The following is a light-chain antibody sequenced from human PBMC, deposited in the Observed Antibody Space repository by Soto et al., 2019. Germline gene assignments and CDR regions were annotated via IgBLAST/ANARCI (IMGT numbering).Light chain of an antibody. V-gene: IGKV3-11*01. J-gene: IGKJ5*01. Sequence: EIVLTQSPATLSLSPVERATLSCRASQSVSSYLAWYQQKPGQAPRLLIYDASNRATGIPARFSGSGSGTDFTLTISSLEPEDFAAYYCQQRSNWPPITFGQGTRLEI. CDR2: DAS. CDR3: QQRSNWPPIT. CDR1: QSVSSY.